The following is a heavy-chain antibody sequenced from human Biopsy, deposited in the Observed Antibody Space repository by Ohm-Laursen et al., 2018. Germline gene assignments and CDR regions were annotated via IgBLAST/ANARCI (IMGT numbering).Heavy chain of an antibody. CDR3: AKDRCNCTPIGGCSMDV. CDR2: IFYAGSNT. J-gene: IGHJ6*02. D-gene: IGHD3-16*01. V-gene: IGHV3-30*18. CDR1: GFTFNNYG. Sequence: SLRLSCAASGFTFNNYGMQWVRQAPGKGLEWVAFIFYAGSNTYYADSVKGRFTISRDNSRDTLYLQMSSLRAEDTAVYYCAKDRCNCTPIGGCSMDVWGQGTTVTVSS.